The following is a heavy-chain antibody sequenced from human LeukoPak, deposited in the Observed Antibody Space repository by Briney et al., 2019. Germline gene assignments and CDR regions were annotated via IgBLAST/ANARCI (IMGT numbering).Heavy chain of an antibody. J-gene: IGHJ4*02. D-gene: IGHD3-16*02. V-gene: IGHV3-20*04. CDR1: GFTFDDYG. CDR2: INWNGDST. CDR3: ARDFSRLRLGELSTFDY. Sequence: GGSLRLSCAASGFTFDDYGMTWVRQAPGKGLEWVSAINWNGDSTGYADSVKGRFTISRDNAKNSLYLQMNSLRAEDTALYYCARDFSRLRLGELSTFDYWGQGTLVTVSS.